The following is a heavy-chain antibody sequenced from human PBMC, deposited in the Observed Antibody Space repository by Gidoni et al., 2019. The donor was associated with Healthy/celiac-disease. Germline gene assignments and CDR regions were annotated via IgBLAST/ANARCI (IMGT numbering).Heavy chain of an antibody. V-gene: IGHV4-30-2*01. CDR3: ARGVGTMIEY. Sequence: SWSWIRQPPGKGLEWIGYIYHSGSTYYNPSLKSRVTISVDRSKKQFSLRLSSVTAADTAVYFCARGVGTMIEYWGQGTLVTVSS. J-gene: IGHJ4*02. D-gene: IGHD3-22*01. CDR2: IYHSGST. CDR1: S.